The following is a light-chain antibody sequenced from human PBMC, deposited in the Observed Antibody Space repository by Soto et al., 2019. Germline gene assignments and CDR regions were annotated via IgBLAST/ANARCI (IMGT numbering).Light chain of an antibody. CDR3: QQANSFPIS. Sequence: EIVLTQSPATLSLSPVERATLSCRASQTVSSSLAWYQQKPGQAPRLLIYGASSRATGIPDRFSGSGSGTEFTLTISSLQSEDFATYYCQQANSFPISCGQGTRREIK. J-gene: IGKJ5*01. CDR2: GAS. CDR1: QTVSSS. V-gene: IGKV3-11*01.